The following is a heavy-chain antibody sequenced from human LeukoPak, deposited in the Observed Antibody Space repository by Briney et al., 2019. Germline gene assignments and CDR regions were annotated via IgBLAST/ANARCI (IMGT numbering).Heavy chain of an antibody. V-gene: IGHV3-7*01. D-gene: IGHD4-17*01. Sequence: GGSLRLSCAASGFTFSDYWMTWVRQAPGRGLEWVANIKQDGSERYYVDSVKGRFSIFRDNGKDSLYLQMNSLRAEDTAVYYCARVRMTTVTFDAFDIWGQGTMVTVSS. CDR3: ARVRMTTVTFDAFDI. CDR1: GFTFSDYW. J-gene: IGHJ3*02. CDR2: IKQDGSER.